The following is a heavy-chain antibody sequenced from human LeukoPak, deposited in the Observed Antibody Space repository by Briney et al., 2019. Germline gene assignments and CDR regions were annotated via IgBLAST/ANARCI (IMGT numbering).Heavy chain of an antibody. Sequence: SVKVSCKASGGTFSSYAISWVRQAPGQGLEWMGRITPIFGTANYAQKFQGRVTITTDESTSTAYMELSSLRSEDTAVYYCARVGGNRAFDYWGQGTLVTVSS. D-gene: IGHD4-23*01. V-gene: IGHV1-69*05. CDR2: ITPIFGTA. CDR1: GGTFSSYA. CDR3: ARVGGNRAFDY. J-gene: IGHJ4*02.